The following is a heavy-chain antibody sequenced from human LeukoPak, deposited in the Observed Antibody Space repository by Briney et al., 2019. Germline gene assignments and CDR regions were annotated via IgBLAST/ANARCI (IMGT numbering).Heavy chain of an antibody. D-gene: IGHD2-2*01. Sequence: SETLSLTCTVSGDAITSDKYYWGWIRQPPGKGLEWIGNIHHSGSTYYSPSLKSRVTISVDTSKNQFSLKLSSVTAADTAVYYCARGQGGYCSSTSCYNWFDPWGQGTLVTVSS. CDR2: IHHSGST. V-gene: IGHV4-39*07. CDR3: ARGQGGYCSSTSCYNWFDP. J-gene: IGHJ5*02. CDR1: GDAITSDKYY.